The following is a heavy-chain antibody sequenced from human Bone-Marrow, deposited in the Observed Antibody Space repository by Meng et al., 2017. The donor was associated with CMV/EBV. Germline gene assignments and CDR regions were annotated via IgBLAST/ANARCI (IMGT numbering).Heavy chain of an antibody. CDR3: ASTVPPASYYYYGMDV. J-gene: IGHJ6*02. CDR1: GFTFSSYW. V-gene: IGHV3-7*03. CDR2: IKQDGSEK. D-gene: IGHD4-17*01. Sequence: GESLKISCAASGFTFSSYWMSWVRQAPGKGLEWVANIKQDGSEKYYVDSVKGRFTISRDNAKNSLYLQMNSLRAEDTAVYYCASTVPPASYYYYGMDVWGQGTTVTVSS.